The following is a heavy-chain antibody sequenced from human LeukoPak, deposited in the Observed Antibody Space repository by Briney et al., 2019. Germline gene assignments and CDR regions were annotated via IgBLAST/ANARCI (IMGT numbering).Heavy chain of an antibody. CDR1: GNTFTNYY. CDR3: ARDPLRGVFDY. Sequence: ASVKVSCKASGNTFTNYYMHWVRQAPGQGLEWMGIINPNGGSTSYARKFQGRVTMTRDTSTSTVYMELSSLRSEDTAVYYCARDPLRGVFDYWGQGTLVTVSS. D-gene: IGHD3-16*01. J-gene: IGHJ4*02. CDR2: INPNGGST. V-gene: IGHV1-46*01.